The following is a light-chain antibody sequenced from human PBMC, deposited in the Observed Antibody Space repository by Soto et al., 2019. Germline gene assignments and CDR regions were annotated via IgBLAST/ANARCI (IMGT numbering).Light chain of an antibody. CDR3: AAWDVSLKGFV. Sequence: GINTVNWYQQLPGTAPQLLISDNHRRPSGVPDRFSGSKSGTSASLAISGLQSEDGATYFCAAWDVSLKGFVFGTGTKVTVL. CDR1: GINT. J-gene: IGLJ1*01. V-gene: IGLV1-44*01. CDR2: DNH.